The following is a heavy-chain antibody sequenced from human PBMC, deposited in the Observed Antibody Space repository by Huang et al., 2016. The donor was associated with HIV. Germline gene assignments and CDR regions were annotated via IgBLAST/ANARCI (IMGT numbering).Heavy chain of an antibody. V-gene: IGHV1-69*13. D-gene: IGHD5-18*01. Sequence: QVQLVQSGAEVKKPGSSVKVSCKASGGTFSNYAISWVRQAPGQGLEWMGGSRPMLGTANYGQKCQGRVTITADESTSTAYMELSSLRSEDTAVYYCARGPTAMVLDYFDYWGQGTLVTVSS. CDR3: ARGPTAMVLDYFDY. CDR1: GGTFSNYA. CDR2: SRPMLGTA. J-gene: IGHJ4*02.